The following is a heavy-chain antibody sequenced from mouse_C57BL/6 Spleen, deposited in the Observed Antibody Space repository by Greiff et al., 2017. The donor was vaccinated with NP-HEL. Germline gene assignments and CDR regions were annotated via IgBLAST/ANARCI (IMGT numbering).Heavy chain of an antibody. CDR2: ISSGSSTI. Sequence: EVKLMESGGGLVKPGGSLKLSCAASGFTFSDYGMHWVRQAPEKGLEWVAYISSGSSTIYYADTVKGRFTISRDNAKNTLFLQMTSLRYEDTAIYYCARGGSFYAMDYWGQGTSVTVSS. D-gene: IGHD1-1*01. CDR3: ARGGSFYAMDY. J-gene: IGHJ4*01. V-gene: IGHV5-17*01. CDR1: GFTFSDYG.